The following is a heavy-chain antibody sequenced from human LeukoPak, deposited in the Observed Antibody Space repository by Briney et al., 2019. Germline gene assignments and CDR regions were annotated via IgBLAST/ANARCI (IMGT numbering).Heavy chain of an antibody. V-gene: IGHV3-30-3*01. CDR2: ISYDGSNK. CDR1: GFTFSSYA. J-gene: IGHJ5*02. Sequence: GGSLRLSCAASGFTFSSYAMHWVRQAPGKGLEWVAVISYDGSNKYYADSVKGRFTISRDNSKNTLYLQMNSLRAEDTAVYYCAREVSSSSWDNWFDPWGQGTLVTVSS. CDR3: AREVSSSSWDNWFDP. D-gene: IGHD6-13*01.